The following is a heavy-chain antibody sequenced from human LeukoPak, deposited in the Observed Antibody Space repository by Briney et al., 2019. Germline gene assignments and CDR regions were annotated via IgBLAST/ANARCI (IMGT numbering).Heavy chain of an antibody. CDR3: ARVGFVDTAMVIDY. Sequence: GGSLRLSCAASGFTFSSYAMHWVRQAPGKGLEWVAVMSCDGSNKYYADSVKGRFTISRDNSKNTLYLQMNSLRAEDTAVYYCARVGFVDTAMVIDYWGQGTLVTVSS. J-gene: IGHJ4*02. CDR2: MSCDGSNK. V-gene: IGHV3-30*04. D-gene: IGHD5-18*01. CDR1: GFTFSSYA.